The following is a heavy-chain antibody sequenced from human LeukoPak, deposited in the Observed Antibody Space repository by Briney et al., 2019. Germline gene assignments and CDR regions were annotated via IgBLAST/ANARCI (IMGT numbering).Heavy chain of an antibody. CDR1: GYTFTGYY. CDR2: INPKSGGT. CDR3: ARGGSSSWQEFFYYYYGMDV. D-gene: IGHD6-13*01. J-gene: IGHJ6*02. Sequence: ASVKVSCKASGYTFTGYYMHWVRQAPGQGLEWMGWINPKSGGTNYAQKFQGRVTMTRDTSISTAYMELSRLRSDDTAVYYCARGGSSSWQEFFYYYYGMDVWGQGTTVTVSS. V-gene: IGHV1-2*02.